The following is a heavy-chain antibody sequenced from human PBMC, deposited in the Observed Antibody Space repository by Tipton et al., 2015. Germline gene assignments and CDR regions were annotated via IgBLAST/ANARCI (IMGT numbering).Heavy chain of an antibody. CDR1: GASLNSGGYY. V-gene: IGHV4-31*03. CDR2: IYKSGIT. D-gene: IGHD3-3*01. J-gene: IGHJ5*02. Sequence: TLSLTCTVSGASLNSGGYYWSWIRQHPGKGLEWIGRIYKSGITDYTPSLKSRVSISVDTSKNQFSLKLSSVSAADTAVYYCARMVSVFGAVDDWFDPWGQGILVTVSS. CDR3: ARMVSVFGAVDDWFDP.